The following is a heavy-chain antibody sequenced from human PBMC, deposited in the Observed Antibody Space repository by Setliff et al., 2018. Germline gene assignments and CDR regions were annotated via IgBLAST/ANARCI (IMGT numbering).Heavy chain of an antibody. D-gene: IGHD6-19*01. J-gene: IGHJ6*03. V-gene: IGHV4-59*08. CDR3: VRTDYSDGRYSMDV. Sequence: SETLSLTCTVSGGSLSSYYWTWIRQPPGKGLEWIAYIYYSGSTNYNPSLRSRVTISVDTSNNQFSLKLTSVTAADTAVYYCVRTDYSDGRYSMDVWGKGTTVTVSS. CDR2: IYYSGST. CDR1: GGSLSSYY.